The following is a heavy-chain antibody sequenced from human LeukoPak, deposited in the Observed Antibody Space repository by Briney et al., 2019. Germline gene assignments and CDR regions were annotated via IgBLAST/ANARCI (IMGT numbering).Heavy chain of an antibody. CDR2: IYYSGST. Sequence: SETLSLTCTVSGGSISSGDYYWSWIRQPPGKGLEWIGYIYYSGSTYYNPSLKSRVTISVNTSKNQFSLKLSSVTAADTAVYYCARGGAWIAARRYSDFDYWGQGTLVTVSS. D-gene: IGHD6-6*01. CDR3: ARGGAWIAARRYSDFDY. CDR1: GGSISSGDYY. V-gene: IGHV4-30-4*08. J-gene: IGHJ4*02.